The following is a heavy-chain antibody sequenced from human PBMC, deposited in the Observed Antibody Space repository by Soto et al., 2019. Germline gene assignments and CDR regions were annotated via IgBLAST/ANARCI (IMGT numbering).Heavy chain of an antibody. CDR2: IYYSGST. CDR3: ARHWTVTTHFDY. CDR1: GGYIRGYC. D-gene: IGHD4-17*01. Sequence: PSVTLCHPYTVSGGYIRGYCWSWIRQPPGKGLEWIGYIYYSGSTNYNPSLKSRVTISVDTSKNQFSLKLSSVTAADTAVYYCARHWTVTTHFDYWGQGTLVTVSS. J-gene: IGHJ4*02. V-gene: IGHV4-59*08.